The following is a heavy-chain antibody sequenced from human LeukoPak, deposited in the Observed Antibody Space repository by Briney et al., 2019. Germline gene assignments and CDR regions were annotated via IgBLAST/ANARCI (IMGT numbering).Heavy chain of an antibody. CDR3: ARGTLGYCSGRSCYSGHFDY. Sequence: SETLSLTCTVSGGSISSGDYYWSWIRQPPGKGLEWIGYIYYSGGTYSNPSLKSRVTISVDTSKNQFSLKLSSVTAADTAVYYCARGTLGYCSGRSCYSGHFDYWGQGTLVTVSS. CDR2: IYYSGGT. V-gene: IGHV4-30-4*08. D-gene: IGHD2-15*01. J-gene: IGHJ4*02. CDR1: GGSISSGDYY.